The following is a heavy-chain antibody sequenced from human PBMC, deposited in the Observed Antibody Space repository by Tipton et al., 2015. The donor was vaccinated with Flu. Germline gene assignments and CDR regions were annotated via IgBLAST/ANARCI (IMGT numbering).Heavy chain of an antibody. Sequence: LRLSCTVSGDSVSGNYWSWVRQSPEKGLEWIGYVYDTGYINYSPSFKSRITMSVDTSTNRFSLKLTSVTAADTAIYYCAKFIVGAFSYFDSWGRGTLVAVSS. CDR2: VYDTGYI. V-gene: IGHV4-59*02. CDR3: AKFIVGAFSYFDS. D-gene: IGHD1-26*01. J-gene: IGHJ4*02. CDR1: GDSVSGNY.